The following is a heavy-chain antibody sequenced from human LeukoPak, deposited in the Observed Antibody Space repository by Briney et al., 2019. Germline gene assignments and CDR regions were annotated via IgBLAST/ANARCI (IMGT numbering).Heavy chain of an antibody. V-gene: IGHV3-30*18. CDR3: AKDQRRGYSYGFDY. CDR1: GFTFSGFG. D-gene: IGHD5-18*01. Sequence: TGGSLRLSCAASGFTFSGFGIYWVRQAPGKGLEWVAVISSDGSNKYYADSVKGLFTISRDNSKNTLYLQMNSLRADDTAVYYCAKDQRRGYSYGFDYWGQGTLVTVSS. J-gene: IGHJ4*02. CDR2: ISSDGSNK.